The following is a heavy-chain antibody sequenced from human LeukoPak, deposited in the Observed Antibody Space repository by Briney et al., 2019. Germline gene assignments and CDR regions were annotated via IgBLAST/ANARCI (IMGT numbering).Heavy chain of an antibody. CDR3: ARSIAARAAFDI. CDR1: GGSISSYY. V-gene: IGHV4-59*01. CDR2: IYYSGST. D-gene: IGHD6-6*01. Sequence: SETLSLNCTVSGGSISSYYWSWIRQPPGKGLEWIGYIYYSGSTNYNPSLKSRVTISVDTSKNQFSLKLSSVTAADTAVYYCARSIAARAAFDIWGQGTMVTVSS. J-gene: IGHJ3*02.